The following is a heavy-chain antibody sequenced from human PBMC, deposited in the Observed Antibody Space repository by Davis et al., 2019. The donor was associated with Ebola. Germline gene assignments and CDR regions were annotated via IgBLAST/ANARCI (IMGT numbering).Heavy chain of an antibody. J-gene: IGHJ4*02. CDR1: GYTFTSYA. CDR3: VKDNKFSSSWVFDY. Sequence: ASVKVSCKASGYTFTSYAMHWVRQAPGQRLEWMGWINAGNGNTKYSQKFQGRVTITRDTSASTAYMELSSLRAEDTAVYYCVKDNKFSSSWVFDYWGQGTLVTVSS. D-gene: IGHD6-13*01. V-gene: IGHV1-3*01. CDR2: INAGNGNT.